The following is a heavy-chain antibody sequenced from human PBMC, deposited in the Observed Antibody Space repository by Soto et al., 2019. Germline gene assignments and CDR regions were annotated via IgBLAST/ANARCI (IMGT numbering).Heavy chain of an antibody. CDR2: VSPDHGNA. J-gene: IGHJ4*02. D-gene: IGHD2-21*02. V-gene: IGHV1-8*01. Sequence: QVQVVQSKAEVKKPGASVKVSCKTSGYTFTNYDINWVRQAPGQGLEWMGWVSPDHGNAGYAPQFQGIITMTSETSTSTVYMELNNLSADDTAVYFCEVTAASYWGQGTMVTVSS. CDR1: GYTFTNYD. CDR3: EVTAASY.